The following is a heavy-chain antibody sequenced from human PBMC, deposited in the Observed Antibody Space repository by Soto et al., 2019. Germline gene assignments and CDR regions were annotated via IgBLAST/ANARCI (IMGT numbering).Heavy chain of an antibody. V-gene: IGHV3-30*18. CDR1: GFTFSSYG. CDR3: AKDRVYTNGYYYGMDV. CDR2: ISYDGSNK. J-gene: IGHJ6*02. Sequence: HPGGSLRLSCAASGFTFSSYGMHWVRQAPGKGLEWVAVISYDGSNKYYADSVKGRFTISRDNSKNTLYLQMNSLRAEDTAVYYCAKDRVYTNGYYYGMDVWGQGTTVTVSS. D-gene: IGHD2-8*01.